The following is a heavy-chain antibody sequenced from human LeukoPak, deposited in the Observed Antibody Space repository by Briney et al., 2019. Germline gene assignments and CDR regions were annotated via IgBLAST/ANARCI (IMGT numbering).Heavy chain of an antibody. CDR1: GFRFSNYA. Sequence: GGSLRLSCAASGFRFSNYAMSWVREAPGKGLEWVSGIGGSGSSTYYADSVKGRFTISRDNSKNTLYLQMNSLRAEDTAVYYCAKLWFGELGAVYFDYWGQGTLVTVSS. CDR2: IGGSGSST. V-gene: IGHV3-23*01. J-gene: IGHJ4*02. D-gene: IGHD3-10*01. CDR3: AKLWFGELGAVYFDY.